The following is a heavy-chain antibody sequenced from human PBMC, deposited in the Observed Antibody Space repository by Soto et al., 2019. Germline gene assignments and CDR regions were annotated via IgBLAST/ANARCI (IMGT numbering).Heavy chain of an antibody. CDR1: GDTFKNCV. Sequence: QVQVVQSGGEVRRPGSSVKVSCKASGDTFKNCVISWLRQSPGQVLEWMGGIIPLFGTTDFAQRFQGRLTITTDESATTAYMELSRLRSEATATYYCAAELGFGKLSVVWGQGTTVIVSS. D-gene: IGHD3-10*01. CDR3: AAELGFGKLSVV. CDR2: IIPLFGTT. V-gene: IGHV1-69*01. J-gene: IGHJ6*02.